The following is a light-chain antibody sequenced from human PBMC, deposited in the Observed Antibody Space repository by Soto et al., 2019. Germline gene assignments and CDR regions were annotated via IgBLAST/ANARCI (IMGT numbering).Light chain of an antibody. J-gene: IGKJ5*01. CDR2: DAS. CDR3: QQRANWPPIT. CDR1: QSVSSY. Sequence: EIVLTQSPATLSLSPGERATLSCRASQSVSSYLAWYQQKPGQAPRLLIYDASNRATGIPARFSGSVSGTDFTLTISSREPEDFAVYYCQQRANWPPITVGQGTRLEIK. V-gene: IGKV3-11*01.